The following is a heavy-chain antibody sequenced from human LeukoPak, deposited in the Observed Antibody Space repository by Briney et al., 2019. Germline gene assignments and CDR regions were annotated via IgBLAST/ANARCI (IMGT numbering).Heavy chain of an antibody. D-gene: IGHD3-22*01. CDR1: GYTFTNYA. CDR3: AREEYYGSSAPTNFDY. Sequence: ASVKVSCKASGYTFTNYAMNWVRQAPGQGLEWMGWINTNTGNPTYAQGFTGRFVFSLDTSVTTAYLQISSLKAEDTAVYYCAREEYYGSSAPTNFDYWGQGTLVTVSS. CDR2: INTNTGNP. V-gene: IGHV7-4-1*02. J-gene: IGHJ4*02.